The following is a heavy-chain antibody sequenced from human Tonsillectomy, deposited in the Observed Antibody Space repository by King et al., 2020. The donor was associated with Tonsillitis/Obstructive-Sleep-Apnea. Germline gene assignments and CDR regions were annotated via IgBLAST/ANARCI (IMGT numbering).Heavy chain of an antibody. CDR2: ISSSSSYI. D-gene: IGHD6-19*01. V-gene: IGHV3-21*01. Sequence: VQLVESGGGLVKPGGSLRLSCAASGFTFTSYSINWVRHAPGKGLEWVSSISSSSSYIYYADSLKGRFTISRDNAKNSLYLQMNSLRAEDTAVYYCARDSGTVAGNFDYWGQGTLVTVSS. CDR1: GFTFTSYS. J-gene: IGHJ4*02. CDR3: ARDSGTVAGNFDY.